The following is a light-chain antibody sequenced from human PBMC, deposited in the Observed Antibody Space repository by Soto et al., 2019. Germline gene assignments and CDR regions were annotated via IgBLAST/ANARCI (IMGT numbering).Light chain of an antibody. V-gene: IGKV3-20*01. CDR2: GAS. Sequence: EIVLTQFPGPLSLSPGERATLSCRASQSVSSSFLAWYQQKPGQAPRLLIYGASSRATGIPDRYSGRGSGTDFTLTISRLETEDFAVYYCQQYGNSPPWTFGQGTKVEIK. CDR1: QSVSSSF. J-gene: IGKJ1*01. CDR3: QQYGNSPPWT.